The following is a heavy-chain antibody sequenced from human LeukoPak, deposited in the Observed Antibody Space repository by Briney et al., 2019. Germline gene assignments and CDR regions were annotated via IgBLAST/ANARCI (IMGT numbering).Heavy chain of an antibody. Sequence: VASVKVSCKASGYTFTSYAMNWVRQAPGQGLEWMGWINTNTGNPTYAQGFTGRFVFSLDTSVSTAYLQISSLRAEDTAVYYCARESHVERDDFWGQGTLITVSS. CDR1: GYTFTSYA. CDR2: INTNTGNP. D-gene: IGHD1-1*01. J-gene: IGHJ4*02. V-gene: IGHV7-4-1*02. CDR3: ARESHVERDDF.